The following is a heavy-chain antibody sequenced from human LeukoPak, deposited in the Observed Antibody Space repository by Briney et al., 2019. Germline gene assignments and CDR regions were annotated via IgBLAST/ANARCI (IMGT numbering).Heavy chain of an antibody. D-gene: IGHD4-17*01. V-gene: IGHV4-38-2*02. CDR3: ARVSDYGDYVLDY. Sequence: SETLSLTCTVSGYSISSGYYWGWIRQPPGKGLEWIGSIYHSGSTYYNPSIKSRVTISVDTSKNHFSLKLRSVTAADTAVYYCARVSDYGDYVLDYWGQGTLVTVSS. CDR1: GYSISSGYY. CDR2: IYHSGST. J-gene: IGHJ4*02.